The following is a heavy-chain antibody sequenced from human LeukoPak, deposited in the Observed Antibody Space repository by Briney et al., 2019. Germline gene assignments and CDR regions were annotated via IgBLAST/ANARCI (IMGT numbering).Heavy chain of an antibody. CDR2: IYYSGST. CDR3: ARDGLDYYGSGSYFDY. CDR1: GGSISSGGYY. V-gene: IGHV4-31*03. Sequence: SETLSLTCTVSGGSISSGGYYWSWIRQHPGKGLEWIGYIYYSGSTYYNPSLKSRVTISVDTSKNQFSLRLSSVTAADTAVYYCARDGLDYYGSGSYFDYWGQGTLVTVSS. D-gene: IGHD3-10*01. J-gene: IGHJ4*02.